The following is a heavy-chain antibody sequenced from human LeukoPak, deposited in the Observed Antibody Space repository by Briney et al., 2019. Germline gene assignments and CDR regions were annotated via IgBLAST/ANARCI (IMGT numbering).Heavy chain of an antibody. J-gene: IGHJ6*02. V-gene: IGHV3-30-3*01. CDR2: ISYDGSNK. Sequence: PGGSLRLSCAASGFTFSSYAMHWVRQAPGKGLEWVAVISYDGSNKYYADSVKGRFTISRDNSKNTLYLQMNSLRAEDTAVYYCARDRVYGMDVWGQGTTVTVSS. CDR1: GFTFSSYA. CDR3: ARDRVYGMDV.